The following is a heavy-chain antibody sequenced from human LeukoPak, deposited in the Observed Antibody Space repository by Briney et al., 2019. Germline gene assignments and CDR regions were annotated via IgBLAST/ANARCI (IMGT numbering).Heavy chain of an antibody. CDR3: ASGLSDSSGYCGLDY. V-gene: IGHV4-61*02. Sequence: SSETLSLTCTVSGGSISSGSYYWGWIRQPTGKGLEWIGRIYTSGSTNYNPSLKSRVTISVDTSKNQLSLKLSSVTAADTAVYDCASGLSDSSGYCGLDYWGQGTLVTVTS. J-gene: IGHJ4*02. CDR2: IYTSGST. CDR1: GGSISSGSYY. D-gene: IGHD3-22*01.